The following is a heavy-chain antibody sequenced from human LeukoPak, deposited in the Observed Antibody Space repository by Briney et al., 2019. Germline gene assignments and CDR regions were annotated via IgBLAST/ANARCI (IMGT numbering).Heavy chain of an antibody. CDR2: INPNSGGT. V-gene: IGHV1-2*04. CDR3: ARSIMVRGVINSPFDY. D-gene: IGHD3-10*01. J-gene: IGHJ4*02. Sequence: GATVKISCKASGYTFTDYYMHWVRQAPGQGLEWMGWINPNSGGTNYAQKFQGWVTMTRDTSISTAYMELSRLRSDDTAVYYCARSIMVRGVINSPFDYWGQGTLVTVSS. CDR1: GYTFTDYY.